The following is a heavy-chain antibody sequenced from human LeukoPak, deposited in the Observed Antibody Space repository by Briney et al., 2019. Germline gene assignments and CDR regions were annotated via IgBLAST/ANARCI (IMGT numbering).Heavy chain of an antibody. J-gene: IGHJ5*02. D-gene: IGHD5-24*01. CDR3: ARSYNRGDWFDP. CDR1: GYTFASYY. V-gene: IGHV1-46*01. Sequence: ASVKVSCKASGYTFASYYMHWVRQAPGQGLEWMGIINPSGGSTSYAQKFQGRVTMTRDTSTSTVYMELSSLRSEDTAVYYCARSYNRGDWFDPWGQGTLVTVSS. CDR2: INPSGGST.